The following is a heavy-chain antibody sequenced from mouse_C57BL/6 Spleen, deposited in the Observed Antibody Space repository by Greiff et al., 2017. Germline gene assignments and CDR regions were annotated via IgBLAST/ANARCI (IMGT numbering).Heavy chain of an antibody. J-gene: IGHJ2*01. Sequence: QVQLQQPGAELVMPGASVKLSCKASGYTFTSYWMHWVKQRPGQGLEWIGEIDPSDSYTNYNQKFKGKSTLTVDNSSSTAYMQLSSLTSEDAAVYYCARGPGDYWGQGTTLTVSS. CDR3: ARGPGDY. CDR1: GYTFTSYW. CDR2: IDPSDSYT. V-gene: IGHV1-69*01.